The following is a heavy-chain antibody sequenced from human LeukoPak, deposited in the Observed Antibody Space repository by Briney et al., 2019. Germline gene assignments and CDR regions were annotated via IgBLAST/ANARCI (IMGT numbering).Heavy chain of an antibody. CDR1: GFTFSSYA. D-gene: IGHD3-3*01. CDR3: ARDLFNRPTIFGVVILERSKNYYYYGMDV. V-gene: IGHV3-23*01. J-gene: IGHJ6*02. Sequence: GGSLRLSCAASGFTFSSYAMSWVRQAPGKGLEWVSAISGSGGSTYYADSVKGRFTISRDNSKNTLYLQMNSLRAEDTAVYYCARDLFNRPTIFGVVILERSKNYYYYGMDVWGQGTTVTVSS. CDR2: ISGSGGST.